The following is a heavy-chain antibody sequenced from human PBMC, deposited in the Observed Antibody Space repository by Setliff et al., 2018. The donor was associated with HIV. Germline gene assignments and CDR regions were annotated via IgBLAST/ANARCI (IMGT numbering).Heavy chain of an antibody. CDR3: ARDRLISVVRGLSDS. CDR2: ITAYSGVT. CDR1: GGTLSTYA. J-gene: IGHJ4*02. V-gene: IGHV1-18*01. D-gene: IGHD3-10*01. Sequence: GASVKVSCKASGGTLSTYAIDWVRQAPGQGLEWLGWITAYSGVTNYAQSLQGRVTMTADTSTSTAYMELRSLTSDDTAVYYCARDRLISVVRGLSDSWGQGTLVTVSS.